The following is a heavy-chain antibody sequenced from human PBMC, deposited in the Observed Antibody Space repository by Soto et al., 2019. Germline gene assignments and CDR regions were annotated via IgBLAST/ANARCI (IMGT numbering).Heavy chain of an antibody. J-gene: IGHJ5*02. CDR2: ISAHKGNV. D-gene: IGHD3-16*01. CDR1: GYTFSSYG. V-gene: IGHV1-18*01. CDR3: ARDLGCWSTGWSDP. Sequence: QVQLVQSGAEVKKPGASVKVSCKASGYTFSSYGISWVRQAPGQGLEWMGWISAHKGNVKYAQKLQGRVTLTTDTSTGTAYMDLSSLRSDDTAVYYCARDLGCWSTGWSDPWGQGTLVTVSS.